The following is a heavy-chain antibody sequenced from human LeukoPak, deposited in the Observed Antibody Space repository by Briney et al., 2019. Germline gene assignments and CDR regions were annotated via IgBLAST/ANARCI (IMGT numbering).Heavy chain of an antibody. V-gene: IGHV3-20*04. Sequence: GGSLRLSCTASGFAFDEHGMSWVRQVPGKGLEWVSGINWSGGSTGYADPLRGRFTISRDNAKNSLYLQMDSLRAEDTALYYCARAPITSPFYFDYWGQGTLVTVSA. CDR3: ARAPITSPFYFDY. CDR2: INWSGGST. D-gene: IGHD2-2*01. CDR1: GFAFDEHG. J-gene: IGHJ4*02.